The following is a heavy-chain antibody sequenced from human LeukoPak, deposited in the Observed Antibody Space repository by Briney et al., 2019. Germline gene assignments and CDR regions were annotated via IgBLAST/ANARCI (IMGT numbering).Heavy chain of an antibody. Sequence: PGRSLRLSCAASGFTFSSYAMHWVRQAPGKGLEWVAVISYDGSNKYYADSVKGRFTISRDNSKNTLYLQMNSLRAEDTAVYYCARAGMATIYFDYWGQGTLVTVSS. V-gene: IGHV3-30*04. CDR2: ISYDGSNK. CDR3: ARAGMATIYFDY. CDR1: GFTFSSYA. J-gene: IGHJ4*02. D-gene: IGHD5-24*01.